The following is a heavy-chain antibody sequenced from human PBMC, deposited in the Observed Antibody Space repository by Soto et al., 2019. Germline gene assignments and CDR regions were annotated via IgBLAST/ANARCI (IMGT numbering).Heavy chain of an antibody. V-gene: IGHV1-46*01. CDR3: ERGTTQWQTSALDY. CDR1: GFTFTTYY. Sequence: ASVKVSCKASGFTFTTYYMHWVRQAPGQGLEWMGVINPSGDTTSDPQKFQGRVTMTRDTSTSTLYMEMSSLRSEDTAVYYCERGTTQWQTSALDYWGQGTLVTVSS. D-gene: IGHD2-15*01. J-gene: IGHJ4*02. CDR2: INPSGDTT.